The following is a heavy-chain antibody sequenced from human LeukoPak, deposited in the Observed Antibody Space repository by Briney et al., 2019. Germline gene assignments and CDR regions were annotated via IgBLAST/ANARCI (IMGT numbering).Heavy chain of an antibody. Sequence: SETLPLTCTVSGGSISSSSYYWGWIRQPPGKGLEWIGSIYYSGSTYYNPSLKSRVTISVDTSKNQFSLKLSSATAADTAVYYCARRRYDFWSGYYANWFDPWGQGTLVTVSS. D-gene: IGHD3-3*01. CDR1: GGSISSSSYY. CDR3: ARRRYDFWSGYYANWFDP. V-gene: IGHV4-39*01. CDR2: IYYSGST. J-gene: IGHJ5*02.